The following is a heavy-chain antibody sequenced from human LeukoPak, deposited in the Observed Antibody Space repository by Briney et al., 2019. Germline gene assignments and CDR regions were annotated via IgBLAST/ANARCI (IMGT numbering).Heavy chain of an antibody. D-gene: IGHD3-3*01. CDR3: AKNRFLEWLSYNWFDP. V-gene: IGHV3-23*01. Sequence: GGSLRLSCAASGFTFSSYAMSWVRQAPGKGLEWVSAISGSGARKYYANSVKGRFTISRDNSKNTLYLQMNSLRAEDTALYYCAKNRFLEWLSYNWFDPWGQGTLVTVSS. J-gene: IGHJ5*02. CDR1: GFTFSSYA. CDR2: ISGSGARK.